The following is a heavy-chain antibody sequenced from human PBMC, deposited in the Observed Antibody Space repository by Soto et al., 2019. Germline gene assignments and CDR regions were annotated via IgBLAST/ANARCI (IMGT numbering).Heavy chain of an antibody. V-gene: IGHV3-48*02. CDR1: GFTFSSYS. Sequence: EVQLVESGGGLVQPGGSLRLSCAASGFTFSSYSMNWVRQAPGKGLEWVSYISSSSSTIYYADSVKGRFTISRDNAKNSLYLQMNSLRDEVTAVYYCVRDPLYNWNDAAFDIWGQGTMVTVSS. CDR3: VRDPLYNWNDAAFDI. CDR2: ISSSSSTI. J-gene: IGHJ3*02. D-gene: IGHD1-20*01.